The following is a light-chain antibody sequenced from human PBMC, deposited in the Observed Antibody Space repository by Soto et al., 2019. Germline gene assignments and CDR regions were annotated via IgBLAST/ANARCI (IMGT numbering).Light chain of an antibody. CDR3: LQHNSYPYT. CDR1: QDISRF. V-gene: IGKV1-17*03. CDR2: ETS. Sequence: IQMTQSPSSLSASVGDRVTITCRASQDISRFVAWFQQKPGKAPERLIYETSNLQPGVPSRFSGSGSGTEFTLAISGLQPEDYATYYCLQHNSYPYTFGQGTKVDIK. J-gene: IGKJ2*01.